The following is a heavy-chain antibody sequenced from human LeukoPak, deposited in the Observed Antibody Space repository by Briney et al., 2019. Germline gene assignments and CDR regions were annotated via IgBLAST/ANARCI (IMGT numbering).Heavy chain of an antibody. CDR1: GGSISSGGYY. CDR3: ARDTDSNYAGD. Sequence: SQTPSLICTVSGGSISSGGYYWSWIRQHPGKGLEWIGYVYYSGSTYYNPSLKSRVTISVDTSKNQFSLKLSSVTAADTAVYYCARDTDSNYAGDWGQGTLVTVSS. J-gene: IGHJ4*02. D-gene: IGHD4-11*01. CDR2: VYYSGST. V-gene: IGHV4-31*03.